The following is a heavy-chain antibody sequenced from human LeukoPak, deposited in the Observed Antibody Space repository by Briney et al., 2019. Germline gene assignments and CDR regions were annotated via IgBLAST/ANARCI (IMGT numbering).Heavy chain of an antibody. CDR2: TYYSGST. Sequence: SETLSLTCTVSGGSISSSSYYWGWIRQPPGKGLEWIGYTYYSGSTNYNPSLKSRVTISVDTSKNQFSLKLSSVTAADTAVYYCARSLGINFDYWGQGTLVTVSS. J-gene: IGHJ4*02. CDR3: ARSLGINFDY. CDR1: GGSISSSSYY. D-gene: IGHD7-27*01. V-gene: IGHV4-61*05.